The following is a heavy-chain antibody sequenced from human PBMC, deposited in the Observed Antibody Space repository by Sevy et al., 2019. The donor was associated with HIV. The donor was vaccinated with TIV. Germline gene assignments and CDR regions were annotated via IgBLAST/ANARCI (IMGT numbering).Heavy chain of an antibody. J-gene: IGHJ4*02. V-gene: IGHV3-23*01. CDR1: GFTFAKYS. D-gene: IGHD2-8*01. CDR2: FSFGCGRI. CDR3: AREGCTQPHDY. Sequence: GGSLRLSCAASGFTFAKYSMSWVRQAPGKGLEWVSTFSFGCGRINYADSVKGRFTITRDDSKNTLHLQMNSLRAEDTATYFCAREGCTQPHDYWGQGTLVTVSS.